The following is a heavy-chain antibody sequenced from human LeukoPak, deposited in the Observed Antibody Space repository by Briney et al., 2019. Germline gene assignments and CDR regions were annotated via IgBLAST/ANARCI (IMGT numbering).Heavy chain of an antibody. CDR2: IYTGGST. V-gene: IGHV4-4*07. J-gene: IGHJ4*02. Sequence: KPSETLSLTCTVSGGSINSYSWTWIRQPAGKGLEWIGRIYTGGSTNYNPSLKSRVTMSVDTSKNQFSLKVSSVTAADTAVYYCASGDTNNWYAVFDYWGQGTLVTVSS. CDR1: GGSINSYS. D-gene: IGHD6-13*01. CDR3: ASGDTNNWYAVFDY.